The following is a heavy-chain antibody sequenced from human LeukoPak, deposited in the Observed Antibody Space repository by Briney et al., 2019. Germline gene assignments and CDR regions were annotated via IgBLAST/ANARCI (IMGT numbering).Heavy chain of an antibody. CDR1: GLTITNYW. Sequence: GGSLRLSCAASGLTITNYWMHWVRQAPGKGLVWVSRINSDGTSASYVDSVEGRFTISRDNAKNTLYLQMNSLRAEDTALYYCAATYSGNWEFDYWGQGTLVTVSS. V-gene: IGHV3-74*01. CDR2: INSDGTSA. J-gene: IGHJ4*02. D-gene: IGHD1-26*01. CDR3: AATYSGNWEFDY.